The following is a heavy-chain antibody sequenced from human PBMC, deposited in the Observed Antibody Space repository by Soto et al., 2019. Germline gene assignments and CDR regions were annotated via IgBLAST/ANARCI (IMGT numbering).Heavy chain of an antibody. CDR2: IYYSGST. J-gene: IGHJ4*02. Sequence: SETLSLTCTVSGGSISSGDYYWSWIRQPPGKGLEWIGYIYYSGSTYYNPSLKSRVTISVDTSKNQFSLKLSSVTAADTAVYYCASTVYDILTGTRRRYFDYWGQGTLVTVSS. D-gene: IGHD3-9*01. V-gene: IGHV4-30-4*01. CDR1: GGSISSGDYY. CDR3: ASTVYDILTGTRRRYFDY.